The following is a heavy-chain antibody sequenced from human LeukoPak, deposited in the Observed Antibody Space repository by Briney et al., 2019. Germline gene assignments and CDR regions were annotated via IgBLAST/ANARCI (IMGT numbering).Heavy chain of an antibody. CDR1: GGSISSSSYY. D-gene: IGHD4-17*01. CDR3: ARDLFDYDQHR. V-gene: IGHV4-39*07. J-gene: IGHJ4*02. Sequence: SETLSLTCTVSGGSISSSSYYWGWIRQPPGKGLEWIGSIYYSGSTYYNPSLKSRVTISVDTSKNQFSLKLSSVTAADTAVYYCARDLFDYDQHRWGQGTLVTVSS. CDR2: IYYSGST.